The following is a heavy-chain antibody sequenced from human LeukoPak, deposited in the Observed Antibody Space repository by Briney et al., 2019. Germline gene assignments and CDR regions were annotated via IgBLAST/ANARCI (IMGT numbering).Heavy chain of an antibody. CDR1: GGSISSGSYY. Sequence: SETLSLTCTVSGGSISSGSYYWSWIRQPAGKGLEWIGRICTSGSTNYNPSLKSRVTISVDTSKNQFSLKLSSVTAADTAVYYCARDLWSGYPDYNWFDPWGQGTLVTVSS. D-gene: IGHD3-3*01. CDR2: ICTSGST. CDR3: ARDLWSGYPDYNWFDP. V-gene: IGHV4-61*02. J-gene: IGHJ5*02.